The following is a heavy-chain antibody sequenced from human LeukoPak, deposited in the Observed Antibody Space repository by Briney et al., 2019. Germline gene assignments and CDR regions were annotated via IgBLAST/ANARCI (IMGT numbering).Heavy chain of an antibody. Sequence: SETLSLTCTVSGGSISSHYWSWIRQPPGKGLEWIGYIYYSGSTNYNPSLKSRVTISVDTSKNQFSLKLSSVTAADTAVYYCARVGGNSSGYYYYGKDAFDIWGQGTMVTVSS. CDR3: ARVGGNSSGYYYYGKDAFDI. V-gene: IGHV4-59*11. CDR1: GGSISSHY. CDR2: IYYSGST. J-gene: IGHJ3*02. D-gene: IGHD3-22*01.